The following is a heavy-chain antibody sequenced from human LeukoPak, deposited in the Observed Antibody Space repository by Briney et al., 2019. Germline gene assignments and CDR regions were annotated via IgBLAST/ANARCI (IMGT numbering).Heavy chain of an antibody. CDR1: GFTFGDYA. CDR2: IRSKAYGGTT. J-gene: IGHJ6*02. Sequence: GGSLRLSCTASGFTFGDYAMSWVRQAPGKGLEWVGFIRSKAYGGTTEYAESVKGRFTISRDDSKSIAYLQMNSLKTEDTAVYYCTRDSYGTFYYYYYGMDVWGQGTTVTVSS. D-gene: IGHD5-18*01. V-gene: IGHV3-49*04. CDR3: TRDSYGTFYYYYYGMDV.